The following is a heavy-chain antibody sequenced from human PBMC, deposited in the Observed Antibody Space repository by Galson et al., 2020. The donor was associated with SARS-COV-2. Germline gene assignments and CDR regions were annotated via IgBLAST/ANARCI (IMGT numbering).Heavy chain of an antibody. CDR2: FDPEDGET. V-gene: IGHV1-24*01. Sequence: ASVKVSCKVSGYTLTELSMHWVRQAPGKGLEWMGGFDPEDGETIYAQKFQGRVTMTEDTSTDTAYMELRSLRSEDTAVYYCATATPITMTGWFDPWGQGTLVTVSS. CDR1: GYTLTELS. J-gene: IGHJ5*02. D-gene: IGHD3-22*01. CDR3: ATATPITMTGWFDP.